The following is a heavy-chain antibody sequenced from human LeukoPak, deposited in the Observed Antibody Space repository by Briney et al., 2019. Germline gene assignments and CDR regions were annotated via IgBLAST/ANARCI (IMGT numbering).Heavy chain of an antibody. J-gene: IGHJ5*02. Sequence: GRSLRLSCAASGFTFDDYAMHWVRQAPGKGLEWVSGISWNSGSIGYADSVKGRFTISRDNAKNSLYLQMNSVRAEDTALYYCAKAQNDNWFDPWGQGTLVTVSS. CDR3: AKAQNDNWFDP. CDR2: ISWNSGSI. V-gene: IGHV3-9*01. CDR1: GFTFDDYA. D-gene: IGHD1-1*01.